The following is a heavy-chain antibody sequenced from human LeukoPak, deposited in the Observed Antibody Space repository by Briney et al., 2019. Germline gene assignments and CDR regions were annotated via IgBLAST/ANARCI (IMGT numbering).Heavy chain of an antibody. D-gene: IGHD2-15*01. Sequence: GGSLRLSCTASGFTFSSHEMNWVRQAPGKWLEWVSYISGGSGYTNYADSVKGRFTISRDNAKSSLYLQMNSLRAEDTAVYYCAREDATGYFDYWGQGTLVTVSS. V-gene: IGHV3-21*05. J-gene: IGHJ4*02. CDR3: AREDATGYFDY. CDR1: GFTFSSHE. CDR2: ISGGSGYT.